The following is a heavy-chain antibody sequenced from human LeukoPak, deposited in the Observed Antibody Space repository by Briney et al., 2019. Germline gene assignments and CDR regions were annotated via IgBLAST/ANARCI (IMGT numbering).Heavy chain of an antibody. CDR2: FYSGGST. J-gene: IGHJ5*02. Sequence: GGSLSLSCAASGFIVSSNYMSWVRQSPGQGLEWVSVFYSGGSTYYADSVKGRFTISRDNSKNTLYLQMNSLRAEDTAVYYCARGRGYSSGWYRGNNWFDPWGQGTLVTVSS. D-gene: IGHD6-19*01. CDR3: ARGRGYSSGWYRGNNWFDP. CDR1: GFIVSSNY. V-gene: IGHV3-66*01.